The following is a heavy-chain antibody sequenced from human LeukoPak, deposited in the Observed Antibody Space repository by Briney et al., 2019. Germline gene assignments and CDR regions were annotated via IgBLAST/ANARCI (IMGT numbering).Heavy chain of an antibody. V-gene: IGHV4-59*01. J-gene: IGHJ4*02. CDR2: IYYSGST. CDR3: ASGKEAGSFDY. CDR1: GGSISGYY. Sequence: SETLSLTCTVSGGSISGYYWSWIRQPPGKGLEWIGYIYYSGSTNYNPSLKSQVTISVDTSKNQFSLKLSSVTAADTAVYYCASGKEAGSFDYWGQGTLVTVSS. D-gene: IGHD6-13*01.